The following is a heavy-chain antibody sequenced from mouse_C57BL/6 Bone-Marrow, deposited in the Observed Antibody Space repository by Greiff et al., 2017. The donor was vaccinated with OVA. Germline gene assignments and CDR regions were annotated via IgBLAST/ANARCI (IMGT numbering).Heavy chain of an antibody. CDR3: TTDGYYDFDY. J-gene: IGHJ2*01. D-gene: IGHD2-3*01. V-gene: IGHV14-4*01. Sequence: VHVKQSGAELVRPGASVKLSCTASGFNIKDDYMHWVKQRPEQGLEWIGWIDPENGDTEYASKFQGKATITADTSSNTAYLQLSSLTSEDTAVYYCTTDGYYDFDYWGQGTTLTVSS. CDR1: GFNIKDDY. CDR2: IDPENGDT.